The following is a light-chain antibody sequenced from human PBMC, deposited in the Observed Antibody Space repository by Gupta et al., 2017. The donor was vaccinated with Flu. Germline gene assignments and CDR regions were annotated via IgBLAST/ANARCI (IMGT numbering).Light chain of an antibody. V-gene: IGKV3-20*01. Sequence: TLSLPPGEGATLSCRARQSVSTNCLAWYQQKPGQATRLLIHGASTRATGIPDRFSGSGYGTDFTLTINRREPAASALYYCQQYDVSPRWTFGEGTKVEIK. CDR1: QSVSTNC. CDR3: QQYDVSPRWT. CDR2: GAS. J-gene: IGKJ1*01.